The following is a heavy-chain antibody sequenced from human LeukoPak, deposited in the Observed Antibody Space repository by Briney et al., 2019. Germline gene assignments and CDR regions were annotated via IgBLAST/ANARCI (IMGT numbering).Heavy chain of an antibody. V-gene: IGHV3-21*01. Sequence: GGSLRLSCAASGFTFSSYSMNWVRQAPGEGLEWVSSISSSTSYIYYADSVKGRFTISRDNAKNSLYLQMNSLRAEDTAVYYCARDRWTAAGTFDYWGQGTLVTVSS. J-gene: IGHJ4*02. CDR1: GFTFSSYS. D-gene: IGHD6-13*01. CDR3: ARDRWTAAGTFDY. CDR2: ISSSTSYI.